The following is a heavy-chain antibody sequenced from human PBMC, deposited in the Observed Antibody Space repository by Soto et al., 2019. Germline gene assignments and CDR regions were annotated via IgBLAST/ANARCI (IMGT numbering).Heavy chain of an antibody. CDR2: ISYDGSNK. D-gene: IGHD5-18*01. Sequence: QVQLVESGGGVVQPGRSLRLSCAASGFTFSSYAMHRVRQAPGKGLEWVAVISYDGSNKYYADSVKGRFTISRDNSKNTLYLQMNSLRAEDTAVYYCARGGDLIRPMATAMVPYYFDYWGQGTLVTVSS. CDR3: ARGGDLIRPMATAMVPYYFDY. J-gene: IGHJ4*02. V-gene: IGHV3-30-3*01. CDR1: GFTFSSYA.